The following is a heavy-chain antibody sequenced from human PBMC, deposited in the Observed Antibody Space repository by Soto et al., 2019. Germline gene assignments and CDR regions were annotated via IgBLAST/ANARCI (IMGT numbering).Heavy chain of an antibody. J-gene: IGHJ5*02. CDR3: ARGFYDSSGFFYAGWFGP. CDR2: IIPKSGDT. D-gene: IGHD3-22*01. Sequence: QVHLVQSGAEVKKPGASVNVSCKASGYTFIDYYIHWLRQAPGQGPEWMGWIIPKSGDTKYSEKFQGRVAMTRDTSINTAYMEMTSLRSDDTAVYYCARGFYDSSGFFYAGWFGPWGQGTLVTVS. CDR1: GYTFIDYY. V-gene: IGHV1-2*02.